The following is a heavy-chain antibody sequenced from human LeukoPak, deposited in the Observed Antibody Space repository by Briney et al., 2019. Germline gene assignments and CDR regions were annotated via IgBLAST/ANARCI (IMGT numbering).Heavy chain of an antibody. Sequence: ASVKVSCKASGYTFTSYGISWVRQAPGQGLEWMGWISAYNGNTNYPQKLQGRVTMTTDTSTSTAYMELRSLRSDDTAVYYCASGVVGALPEAFDIWGQGTMVTVSS. CDR3: ASGVVGALPEAFDI. CDR2: ISAYNGNT. CDR1: GYTFTSYG. D-gene: IGHD2-15*01. J-gene: IGHJ3*02. V-gene: IGHV1-18*01.